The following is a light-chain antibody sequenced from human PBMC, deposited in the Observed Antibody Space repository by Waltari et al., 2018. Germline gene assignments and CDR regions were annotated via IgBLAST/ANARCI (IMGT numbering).Light chain of an antibody. CDR1: NSDLGVHNY. Sequence: QSALTQPASVSGSPGQSITISCTGTNSDLGVHNYVSWYQQHPGKAPKLSLYGVSKRPSGVSNRFSGSKADNTASLTISGVQAGDEADYYCSSYTTRDTWLFGGGTKVTVL. V-gene: IGLV2-14*03. CDR3: SSYTTRDTWL. J-gene: IGLJ3*02. CDR2: GVS.